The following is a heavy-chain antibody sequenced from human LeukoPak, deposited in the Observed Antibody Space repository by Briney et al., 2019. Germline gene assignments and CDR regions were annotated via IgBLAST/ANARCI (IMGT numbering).Heavy chain of an antibody. CDR3: ARLPYCGGGCYPNWFDT. CDR1: GYSFTNYW. J-gene: IGHJ5*01. V-gene: IGHV5-51*01. Sequence: GESLKISCKGSGYSFTNYWIGWVRQMPGKGLELMGVIYPGDSGTRYSPSFQGQVTISADKSISSAYLQWSSLKASDIAMYYCARLPYCGGGCYPNWFDTWGQGTLVTVSS. CDR2: IYPGDSGT. D-gene: IGHD2-21*02.